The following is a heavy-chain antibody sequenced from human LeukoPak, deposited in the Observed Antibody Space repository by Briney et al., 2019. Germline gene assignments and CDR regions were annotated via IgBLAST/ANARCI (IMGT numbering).Heavy chain of an antibody. CDR2: ISAYNGNT. J-gene: IGHJ4*02. V-gene: IGHV1-18*01. D-gene: IGHD3-22*01. CDR3: ARDFGYYDSSGLFDY. CDR1: GYTFTSYG. Sequence: ASVKVSCKASGYTFTSYGISWVRQAPGQGLDWMGWISAYNGNTNYAQKLQGRVTMTTDTSTSTAYMELRSLRSDDTAVYYCARDFGYYDSSGLFDYWGQGTLVTVSS.